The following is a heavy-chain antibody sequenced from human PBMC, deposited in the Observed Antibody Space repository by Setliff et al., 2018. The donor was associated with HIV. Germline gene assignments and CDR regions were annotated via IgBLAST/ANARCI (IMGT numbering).Heavy chain of an antibody. CDR1: GGSISSNSYY. V-gene: IGHV4-39*01. CDR3: ARRGIAAAGSDS. CDR2: IYYSGST. D-gene: IGHD6-13*01. Sequence: SLTCTVSGGSISSNSYYWGWFRQPPGKGLEWIGSIYYSGSTYYTPSLKSRVTISVDTSQNQFSLKLNSVTAADTAVYYCARRGIAAAGSDSWGQGTLVTAPQ. J-gene: IGHJ4*02.